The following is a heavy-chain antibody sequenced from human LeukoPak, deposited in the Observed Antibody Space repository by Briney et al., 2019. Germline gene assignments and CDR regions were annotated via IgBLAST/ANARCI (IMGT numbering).Heavy chain of an antibody. D-gene: IGHD3-22*01. CDR1: GFTFSSYA. J-gene: IGHJ4*02. CDR3: ARGATMIVVVITTPIDY. Sequence: GRSLRLSCAASGFTFSSYAMHWVRQAPGKGLEWVAVISYDGSNKYYADSVKGRFTISRDNSKNTLYLQMNSLRAEDTAVYYCARGATMIVVVITTPIDYWGQGTLVTVSS. CDR2: ISYDGSNK. V-gene: IGHV3-30*04.